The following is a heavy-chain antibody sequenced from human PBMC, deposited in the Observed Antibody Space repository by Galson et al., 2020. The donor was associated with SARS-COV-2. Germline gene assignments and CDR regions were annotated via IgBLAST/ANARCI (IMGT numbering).Heavy chain of an antibody. J-gene: IGHJ4*02. CDR3: ARNPVGMPAAGAFDD. CDR1: GGSISSSSYY. Sequence: SETLSLTCTVSGGSISSSSYYWGWIRQPPGKGLEWIGSIYHSGSTNYEPSLKSRVTMSVDRSTNHFSLNLSSVTAADTAVYYCARNPVGMPAAGAFDDWGQGTLVTVSS. D-gene: IGHD6-13*01. CDR2: IYHSGST. V-gene: IGHV4-39*07.